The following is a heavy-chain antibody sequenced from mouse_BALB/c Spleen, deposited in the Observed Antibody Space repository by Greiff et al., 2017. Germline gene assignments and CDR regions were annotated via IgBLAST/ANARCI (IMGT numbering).Heavy chain of an antibody. J-gene: IGHJ4*01. CDR3: ARGDGAMDY. CDR1: GFNIKDYY. Sequence: EVQLQQSGAELVRPGALVKLSCKASGFNIKDYYMHWVKQRPEQGLEWIGWIDPENGNTIYDPKFQGKASITADTSSNPAYLPLSSLTSEDTAVYYCARGDGAMDYWGQGTSVTVSS. CDR2: IDPENGNT. V-gene: IGHV14-1*02.